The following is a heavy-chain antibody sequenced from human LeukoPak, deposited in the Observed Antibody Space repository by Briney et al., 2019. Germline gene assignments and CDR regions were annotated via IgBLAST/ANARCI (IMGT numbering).Heavy chain of an antibody. CDR1: GYTFTSYG. J-gene: IGHJ5*02. D-gene: IGHD2-2*01. Sequence: ASVKVSCKASGYTFTSYGISWVRQAPGQGVEWMGWISAYNGNTNYAQKLQGRVTMTTDTSTSTAYMELRSLRSDDTAVYYCARDTRLRTSSRWFDPWGQGTLVTVSS. V-gene: IGHV1-18*01. CDR2: ISAYNGNT. CDR3: ARDTRLRTSSRWFDP.